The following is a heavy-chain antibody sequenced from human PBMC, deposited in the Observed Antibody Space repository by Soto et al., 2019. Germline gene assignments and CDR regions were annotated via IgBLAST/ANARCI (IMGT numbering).Heavy chain of an antibody. CDR3: AKVQEFCGFNCYIVDS. J-gene: IGHJ4*02. V-gene: IGHV3-23*01. CDR1: EFTFSLHV. D-gene: IGHD2-21*02. Sequence: LRLSCVGSEFTFSLHVIGWVRQAPGKGPEWVSFISGSGASTYYADSVKGRFTISRDNSKDTLYLQMNSLRAEDTALYYCAKVQEFCGFNCYIVDSWGQGVLVTVSS. CDR2: ISGSGAST.